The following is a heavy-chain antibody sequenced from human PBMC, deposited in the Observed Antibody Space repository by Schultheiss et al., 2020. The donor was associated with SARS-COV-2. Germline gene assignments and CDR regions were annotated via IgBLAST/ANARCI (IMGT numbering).Heavy chain of an antibody. CDR1: GFTFSSYS. CDR3: ARDYYYDSSGYTRYYYYGMDV. J-gene: IGHJ6*02. D-gene: IGHD3-22*01. Sequence: GESLNISCAASGFTFSSYSMNWVRQAPGKGLEWVSSISSSSSYIYYADSVKGRFTISRDNAKNSLYLQMNSLRAEDTAVYYCARDYYYDSSGYTRYYYYGMDVWGQGTTVTVSS. CDR2: ISSSSSYI. V-gene: IGHV3-21*01.